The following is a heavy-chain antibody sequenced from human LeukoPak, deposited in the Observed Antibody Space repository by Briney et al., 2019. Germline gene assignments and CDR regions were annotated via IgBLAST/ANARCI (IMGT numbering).Heavy chain of an antibody. D-gene: IGHD3-22*01. CDR2: INPNSGGT. CDR3: ARGSHYYDSSGHAHDAFDI. Sequence: ASVKVSCKASGYTFTGYYMHWVRQAPGQGLEWMGWINPNSGGTNYAQKFQGRVTMTRDTSISTAYMELSRLRSDDTAVYYCARGSHYYDSSGHAHDAFDIWGQGTMVTVSS. V-gene: IGHV1-2*02. J-gene: IGHJ3*02. CDR1: GYTFTGYY.